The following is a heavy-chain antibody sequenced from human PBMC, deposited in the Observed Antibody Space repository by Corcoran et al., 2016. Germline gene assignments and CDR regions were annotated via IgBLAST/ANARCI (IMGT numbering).Heavy chain of an antibody. J-gene: IGHJ4*02. D-gene: IGHD2-21*02. V-gene: IGHV4-39*01. CDR3: ARRGDCGGDCYPYDY. CDR1: GGSISSSSYY. Sequence: QLQLQESGPGLVKPSETLSLTCNVSGGSISSSSYYWGWIRQPPGKGLEWIGNIDYSGSTYYNPSLNSRVTISVDTSKNQLSLKRSSVNSVDTALYYCARRGDCGGDCYPYDYWGQGTLVTVSS. CDR2: IDYSGST.